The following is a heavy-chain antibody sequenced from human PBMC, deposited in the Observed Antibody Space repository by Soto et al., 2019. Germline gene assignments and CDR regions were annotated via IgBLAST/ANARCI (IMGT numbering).Heavy chain of an antibody. CDR3: AKMMGHCSSTSCYAIDAFDI. J-gene: IGHJ3*02. CDR1: GFTFSSYA. Sequence: EVQLLESGGGLVQPGGSLRLSCAASGFTFSSYAMSWVRQAPGKGLEWVSAISGSGGSTYYADSVKGRFTISRDNSKNTLYLQMNSLRAEDTAVYYCAKMMGHCSSTSCYAIDAFDIWGQGTMVTVSS. V-gene: IGHV3-23*01. D-gene: IGHD2-2*01. CDR2: ISGSGGST.